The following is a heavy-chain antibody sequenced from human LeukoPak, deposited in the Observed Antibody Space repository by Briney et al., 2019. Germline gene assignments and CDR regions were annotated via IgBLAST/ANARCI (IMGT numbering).Heavy chain of an antibody. CDR2: IYYSGST. CDR3: ARERYSSGWYQNWFDP. Sequence: SQTLSLTCTVSGGSISSGGYYWSWIRQHPGKGLEWIGYIYYSGSTYYNPSLKSRVTISVDTSKNQSSLKLSSVTAADTAVYYCARERYSSGWYQNWFDPWGQGTLVTVSS. D-gene: IGHD6-19*01. V-gene: IGHV4-31*03. J-gene: IGHJ5*02. CDR1: GGSISSGGYY.